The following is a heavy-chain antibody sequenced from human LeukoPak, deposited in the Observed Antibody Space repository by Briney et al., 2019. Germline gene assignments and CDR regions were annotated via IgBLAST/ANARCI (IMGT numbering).Heavy chain of an antibody. CDR2: ISANGPST. CDR1: GVTFTSYA. Sequence: PGRSLRLSCAASGVTFTSYAMTWVRQAPGQGLEWVSSISANGPSTYYADSGTCRFTISRDNSKNTLFLQMNGQRAEDTAVYYCAKRGDTTILSRFDLWGQGTLVTVSS. CDR3: AKRGDTTILSRFDL. J-gene: IGHJ5*02. D-gene: IGHD3-16*01. V-gene: IGHV3-23*01.